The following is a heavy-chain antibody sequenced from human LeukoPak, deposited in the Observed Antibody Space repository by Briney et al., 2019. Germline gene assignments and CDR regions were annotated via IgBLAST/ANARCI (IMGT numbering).Heavy chain of an antibody. CDR1: GFTFSSYS. CDR2: ISSSSSYI. D-gene: IGHD3-3*01. J-gene: IGHJ4*02. V-gene: IGHV3-21*01. Sequence: GGSLRLSCAASGFTFSSYSMNWVRQAPGKGLEWVSSISSSSSYIYYADSVKGRFTISRDNAKNSLYLQMNSLRAKDTAVYYCARGGAFDFWSGYSRWGQGTLVTVSS. CDR3: ARGGAFDFWSGYSR.